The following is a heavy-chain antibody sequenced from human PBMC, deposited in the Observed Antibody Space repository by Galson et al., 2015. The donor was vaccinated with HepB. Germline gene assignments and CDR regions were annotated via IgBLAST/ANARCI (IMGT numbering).Heavy chain of an antibody. D-gene: IGHD5-12*01. Sequence: SLRLSCAASGFTFSSYAMSWVRQAPGKGLEWVSVISGSGGSTYYADSVKGRFTISRDNSKTTLYLQMNSLRAEDTAVYYCAKAPGYSAYEDYFDYWGQGTLVTVSS. V-gene: IGHV3-23*01. J-gene: IGHJ4*02. CDR3: AKAPGYSAYEDYFDY. CDR1: GFTFSSYA. CDR2: ISGSGGST.